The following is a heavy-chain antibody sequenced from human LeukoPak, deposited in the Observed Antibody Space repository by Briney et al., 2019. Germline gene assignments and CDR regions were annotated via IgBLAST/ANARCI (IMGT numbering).Heavy chain of an antibody. V-gene: IGHV4-34*01. CDR1: GGSFSGYY. CDR3: ARGPPARRGYFDY. Sequence: PSETLSLTCAVYGGSFSGYYWSWIRQPPGKGLEWIGEINHSGSTNYNPSLKSRVTISVDTSKNQFSLKLSSVTAADTAVYHCARGPPARRGYFDYWGQGTLVTVSS. D-gene: IGHD3-16*01. J-gene: IGHJ4*02. CDR2: INHSGST.